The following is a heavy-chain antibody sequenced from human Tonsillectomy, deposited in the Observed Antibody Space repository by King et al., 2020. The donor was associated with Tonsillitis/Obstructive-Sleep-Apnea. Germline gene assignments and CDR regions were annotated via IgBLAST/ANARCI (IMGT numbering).Heavy chain of an antibody. CDR1: GDYMTSSSYY. D-gene: IGHD1-26*01. Sequence: LQLQESGPGLVKPSETLSLTCTVSGDYMTSSSYYWGWIRQPPGKGLEWIGDIYYRGGTYYNLSLKGRVTISVETSKNHFFLILSSVTAADTAVYYVARQGEKGWFDPWGQGTPVTVSS. CDR2: IYYRGGT. CDR3: ARQGEKGWFDP. J-gene: IGHJ5*02. V-gene: IGHV4-39*01.